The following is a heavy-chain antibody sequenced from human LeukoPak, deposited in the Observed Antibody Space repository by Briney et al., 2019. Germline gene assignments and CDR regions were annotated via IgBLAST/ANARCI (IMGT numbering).Heavy chain of an antibody. CDR2: ISRSGAVT. D-gene: IGHD1-26*01. J-gene: IGHJ4*02. CDR1: GFIFINFV. V-gene: IGHV3-64D*09. CDR3: VRDLSGSYSFDS. Sequence: PGGSLRLSCSASGFIFINFVVHWVRQAPGKGLEYVSFISRSGAVTSYADSVRGRFTISRDNSKDTVSLQMSSLRDEDTAMYYYVRDLSGSYSFDSWGQGTLVTVSS.